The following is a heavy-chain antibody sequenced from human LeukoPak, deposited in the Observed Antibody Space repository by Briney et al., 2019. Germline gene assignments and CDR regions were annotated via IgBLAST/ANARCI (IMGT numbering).Heavy chain of an antibody. CDR3: ARGDGYNFFDY. V-gene: IGHV3-66*01. D-gene: IGHD5-24*01. J-gene: IGHJ4*02. CDR1: GLTVSSNY. Sequence: GASLRLSCAASGLTVSSNYMSWVRQAPGKGLEWVSLIYSGSSTYYADSVKGRFTISRDNSENTLYLQMKSLRAEDTAVYYCARGDGYNFFDYWGQGTLVTVSS. CDR2: IYSGSST.